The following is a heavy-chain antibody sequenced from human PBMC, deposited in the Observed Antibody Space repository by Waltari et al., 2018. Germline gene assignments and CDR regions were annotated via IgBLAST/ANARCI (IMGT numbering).Heavy chain of an antibody. J-gene: IGHJ3*02. CDR2: IYYSGST. D-gene: IGHD1-7*01. CDR1: GGSISSGGYY. V-gene: IGHV4-31*03. CDR3: ATGGQYNWNYVGAFDI. Sequence: QVQLQESGPGLVKPSQTLSLTCTVSGGSISSGGYYWSWIRQHPGKGLEWIGYIYYSGSTYYNPSLKSRVTISVDTSKNQFSLKLSSLRSEDTAVYYCATGGQYNWNYVGAFDIWGQGTMVTVSS.